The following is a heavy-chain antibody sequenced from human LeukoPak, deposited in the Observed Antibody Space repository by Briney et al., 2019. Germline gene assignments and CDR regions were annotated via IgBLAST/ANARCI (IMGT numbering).Heavy chain of an antibody. CDR3: ARWEGGYIDY. V-gene: IGHV3-64*01. CDR1: GFTFSSFA. Sequence: GASLRLSCAASGFTFSSFAMHWVRQAPGKGLEYVSAINRNGDSTFDANSVKGRFTISRDNSKNTLYLQMGSLRPEDMAVYYCARWEGGYIDYWGQGTLVTVSS. J-gene: IGHJ4*02. CDR2: INRNGDST. D-gene: IGHD3-10*01.